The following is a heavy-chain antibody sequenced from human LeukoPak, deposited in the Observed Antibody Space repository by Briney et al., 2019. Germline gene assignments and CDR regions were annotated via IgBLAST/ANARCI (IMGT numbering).Heavy chain of an antibody. V-gene: IGHV6-1*01. Sequence: SQTLSLTCDISGDSVSANAWTWIRQSPLRGLEWLGRTYYKSTWHNEYALSLRGRITIRPDTPKNQFSLHLTSVTPDDTAVYFCARDIVAGCDSWGQGTLVTVSS. CDR2: TYYKSTWHN. CDR1: GDSVSANA. CDR3: ARDIVAGCDS. J-gene: IGHJ4*02. D-gene: IGHD3-22*01.